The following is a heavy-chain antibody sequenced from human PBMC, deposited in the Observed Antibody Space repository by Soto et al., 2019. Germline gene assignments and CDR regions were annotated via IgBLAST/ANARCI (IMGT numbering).Heavy chain of an antibody. J-gene: IGHJ6*02. Sequence: QVQLVESGGGVVQPGRSLRLSCAASGFTFSSYAMHWVRQAPGKGLEWVAVISYDGSNKYYADSVKGRFTISRDNSKNTLYLQMNSLRAEDTAVYYCARVYGFGGGSPTAYYYGMDVWGQGTTVTVSS. CDR1: GFTFSSYA. CDR2: ISYDGSNK. D-gene: IGHD3-10*01. V-gene: IGHV3-30-3*01. CDR3: ARVYGFGGGSPTAYYYGMDV.